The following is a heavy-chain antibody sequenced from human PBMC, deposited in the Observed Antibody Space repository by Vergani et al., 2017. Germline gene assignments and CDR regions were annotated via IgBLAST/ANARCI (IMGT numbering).Heavy chain of an antibody. CDR3: ARGYIYAPVYWYFDL. D-gene: IGHD5-18*01. CDR1: GFTFSSYG. CDR2: IWYDGSNK. J-gene: IGHJ2*01. V-gene: IGHV3-33*01. Sequence: QVQLVESGGGVVQPGRSLRLSCAASGFTFSSYGMHWVRQAPGKGLEWVAVIWYDGSNKYYADSVKGRFTISRDNSKNTLYLQMNSLRAEDTAVYYCARGYIYAPVYWYFDLWGRGTLVTVSS.